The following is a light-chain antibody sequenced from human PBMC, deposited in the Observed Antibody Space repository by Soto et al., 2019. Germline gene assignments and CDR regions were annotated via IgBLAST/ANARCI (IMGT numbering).Light chain of an antibody. V-gene: IGLV1-47*01. CDR2: RND. Sequence: SVLTQPPSASGTPGQRVTISCSGSRSDIGSNYVYWYQHLPGMAPKLLIYRNDQRPSGVPDRISGSKSGTSASLAIIGLRSEDEAEYYCASCDDSLSVPIFGGGTKLTVL. CDR1: RSDIGSNY. CDR3: ASCDDSLSVPI. J-gene: IGLJ2*01.